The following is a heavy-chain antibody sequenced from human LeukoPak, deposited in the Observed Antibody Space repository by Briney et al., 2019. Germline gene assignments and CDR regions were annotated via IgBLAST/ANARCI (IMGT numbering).Heavy chain of an antibody. V-gene: IGHV4-34*01. CDR1: GGSFSGYY. CDR2: INHSGST. Sequence: SETLSFTCAVYGGSFSGYYWSWIRQPPGKGLEWIGEINHSGSTNYNPSLKSRVTISVDTSKNQFSLKLSSVTAADTAVYYCAGSSGWYAFFRFDPWGQGTLVTVSS. CDR3: AGSSGWYAFFRFDP. D-gene: IGHD6-19*01. J-gene: IGHJ5*02.